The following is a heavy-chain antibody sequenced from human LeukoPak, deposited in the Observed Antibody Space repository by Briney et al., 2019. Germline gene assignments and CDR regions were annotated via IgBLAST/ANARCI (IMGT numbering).Heavy chain of an antibody. V-gene: IGHV3-33*08. CDR3: ARAVGPYDY. D-gene: IGHD3-10*01. Sequence: PGGSLRLSCAASGFTFSSYGMHWVRQAAGKGLEWVAVIWSDGSYKYHADSVKGRFTISRDNSKNTLYLQMNSLRAENTAVYYCARAVGPYDYWGQGTLVTVSS. J-gene: IGHJ4*02. CDR2: IWSDGSYK. CDR1: GFTFSSYG.